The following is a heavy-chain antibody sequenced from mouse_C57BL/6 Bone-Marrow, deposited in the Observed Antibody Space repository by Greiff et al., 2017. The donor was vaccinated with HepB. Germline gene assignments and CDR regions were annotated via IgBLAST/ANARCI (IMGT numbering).Heavy chain of an antibody. D-gene: IGHD2-4*01. J-gene: IGHJ3*01. CDR2: ISSGGSYT. V-gene: IGHV5-6*01. CDR3: ARPYDYAWFAY. Sequence: EVQVVESGGDLVKPGGSLKLSCAASGFTFSSYGMSWVRQTPDKRLEWVATISSGGSYTYYPDSVKGRFTISRDNAKNTLYLQMSSLKSEDTAMYYCARPYDYAWFAYWGQGTLVTVSA. CDR1: GFTFSSYG.